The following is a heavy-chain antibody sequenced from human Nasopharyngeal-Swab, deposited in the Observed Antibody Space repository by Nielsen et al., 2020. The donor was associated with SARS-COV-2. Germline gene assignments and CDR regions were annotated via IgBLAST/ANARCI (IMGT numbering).Heavy chain of an antibody. V-gene: IGHV3-73*01. D-gene: IGHD2-15*01. CDR2: IRSKGNNYAT. Sequence: GESLKISCAASGFTFSDSAIHWVRQASGKGLEWVGRIRSKGNNYATAYAASVKGRFTIFRDDLTNTAFLQMNSLKTEDTAVYYCTRCGGGCYSGRDYWGQGTLVTVSS. CDR1: GFTFSDSA. CDR3: TRCGGGCYSGRDY. J-gene: IGHJ4*02.